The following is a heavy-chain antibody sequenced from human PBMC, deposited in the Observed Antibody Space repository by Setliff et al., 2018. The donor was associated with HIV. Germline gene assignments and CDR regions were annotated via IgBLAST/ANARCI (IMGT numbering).Heavy chain of an antibody. CDR1: GGSISSSDW. CDR3: ARALAGGSGWNYFDL. V-gene: IGHV4-4*02. Sequence: SETLSLTCAVSGGSISSSDWWSWVRQPPGKGLEWIGHIYASGSTNYNPSLESRVTILEALSKNQFSLNLDSVTAADTAVYFCARALAGGSGWNYFDLWGPGTLVTVSS. D-gene: IGHD6-19*01. CDR2: IYASGST. J-gene: IGHJ4*02.